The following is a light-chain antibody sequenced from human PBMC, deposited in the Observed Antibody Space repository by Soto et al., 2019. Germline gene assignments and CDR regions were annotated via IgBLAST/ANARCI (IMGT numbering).Light chain of an antibody. Sequence: DIQMTQSPSSLSASVGDRVTITCRASQGIGYSLAWYQKKPGRLPKLLIYAASTLQSGVPSRFSGSGSGTDFTLTITSLQPEDIATYYCQKYDRVPGTFGQGTKVEV. CDR3: QKYDRVPGT. V-gene: IGKV1-27*01. CDR2: AAS. J-gene: IGKJ1*01. CDR1: QGIGYS.